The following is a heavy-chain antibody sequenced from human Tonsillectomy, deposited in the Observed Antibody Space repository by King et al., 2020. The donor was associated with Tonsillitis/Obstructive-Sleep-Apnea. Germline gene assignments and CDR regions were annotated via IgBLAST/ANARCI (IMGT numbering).Heavy chain of an antibody. CDR2: IYSGGST. CDR3: ARVTRANYRSSGYYYFDY. V-gene: IGHV3-53*01. J-gene: IGHJ4*02. CDR1: GLTVTDNY. Sequence: VQLVGSGGGLMQPGGSLRLSCAASGLTVTDNYMSWVRQAPGKGLEWVSIIYSGGSTYYSDSVRGRFTISRDISKNTLYLQMSSLRAEDTAVYYCARVTRANYRSSGYYYFDYWGQGTLVTVSS. D-gene: IGHD3-22*01.